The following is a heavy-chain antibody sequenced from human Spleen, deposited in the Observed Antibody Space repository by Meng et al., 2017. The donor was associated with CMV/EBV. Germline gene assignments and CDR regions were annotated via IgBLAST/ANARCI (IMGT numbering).Heavy chain of an antibody. Sequence: ASVKVSCKASGYTFTSYDINWVRQATGQGLEWMGWMNPNTGNTGYAQKFQGRVTATRNTSISTAYMELSSLRSEDTAVYYCARGEAGPTLYWYFDLWGRGTLVTVSS. D-gene: IGHD1-26*01. CDR2: MNPNTGNT. CDR1: GYTFTSYD. CDR3: ARGEAGPTLYWYFDL. J-gene: IGHJ2*01. V-gene: IGHV1-8*01.